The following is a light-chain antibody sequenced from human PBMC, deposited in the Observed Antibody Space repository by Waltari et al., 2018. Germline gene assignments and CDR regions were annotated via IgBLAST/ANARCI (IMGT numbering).Light chain of an antibody. CDR3: MQALQTPRT. CDR2: LGS. V-gene: IGKV2-28*01. CDR1: QSLLHSNGYNY. J-gene: IGKJ1*01. Sequence: DIVMNQSPLSLPVTPGEPASISCRSSQSLLHSNGYNYLDWYLQKPGQSPQLLIYLGSTRASGVPDRFSGSVSGTDFTLKISRVEAEDIGVHYCMQALQTPRTFGQGTKVEIK.